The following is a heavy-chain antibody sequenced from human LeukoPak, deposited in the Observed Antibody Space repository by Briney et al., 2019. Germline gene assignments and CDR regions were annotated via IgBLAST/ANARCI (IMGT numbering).Heavy chain of an antibody. CDR1: GGTFSSYA. J-gene: IGHJ4*02. D-gene: IGHD4-17*01. V-gene: IGHV1-69*04. CDR2: IIPILGIA. Sequence: GASVKVSCKASGGTFSSYAISWVRQAPGQGLEWMGRIIPILGIANYAQKFQGRVTITADKSTSTAYMELSSLRSEDTAVYYCSKKGQNEDYGKPDWGQGTLVTVSS. CDR3: SKKGQNEDYGKPD.